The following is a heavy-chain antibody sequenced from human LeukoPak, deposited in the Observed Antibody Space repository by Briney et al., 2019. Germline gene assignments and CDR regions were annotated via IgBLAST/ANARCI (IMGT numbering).Heavy chain of an antibody. Sequence: KLGGSLRLSCAASGFTFSNYVMNWVRQAPGKGLEWISYISHDGTTIYYADSVKGRFTISRDNAKNSLFLQMNSLGAEDTAAYYCARDGTTSMSNYYYAMDVWGQGTTVTVSS. CDR2: ISHDGTTI. CDR3: ARDGTTSMSNYYYAMDV. CDR1: GFTFSNYV. D-gene: IGHD4-11*01. J-gene: IGHJ6*02. V-gene: IGHV3-48*03.